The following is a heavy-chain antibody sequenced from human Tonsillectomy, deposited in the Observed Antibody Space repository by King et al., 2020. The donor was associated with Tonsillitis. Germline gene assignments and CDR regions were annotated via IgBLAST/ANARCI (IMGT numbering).Heavy chain of an antibody. D-gene: IGHD6-13*01. J-gene: IGHJ4*02. Sequence: VQLVESGGGLVQHGGSLRLSCAASGFTFSSYAMSWVRQAPGKGLEWVSAISYNGVRTNYADSVKGRFTISRDTSKNTLYLQMNSLRAEDTAVYYCAKDLWSKQQLPYYFDYWGQGTLVTVSS. CDR1: GFTFSSYA. CDR2: ISYNGVRT. CDR3: AKDLWSKQQLPYYFDY. V-gene: IGHV3-23*04.